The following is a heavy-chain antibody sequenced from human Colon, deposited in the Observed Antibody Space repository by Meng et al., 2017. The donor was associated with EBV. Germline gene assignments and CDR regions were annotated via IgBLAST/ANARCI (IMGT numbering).Heavy chain of an antibody. Sequence: QWQRHGPCPGRLKPSQTLSRTCTCSGGSGSSGGYYWTWIRQHPGKGLEWFGNIYYSGSTFYNPSLKRRVIISIDTFKNQFSLNLRSVTAADTAVYYCARVSSGWDYFDYWGQGTLVTVSS. CDR2: IYYSGST. J-gene: IGHJ4*02. D-gene: IGHD6-19*01. CDR3: ARVSSGWDYFDY. V-gene: IGHV4-31*03. CDR1: GGSGSSGGYY.